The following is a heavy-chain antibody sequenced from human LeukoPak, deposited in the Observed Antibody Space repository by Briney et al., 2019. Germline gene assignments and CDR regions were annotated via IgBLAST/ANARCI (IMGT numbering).Heavy chain of an antibody. V-gene: IGHV3-11*01. CDR1: GFTFSDYY. J-gene: IGHJ6*02. Sequence: GGSLRLSCAASGFTFSDYYTSWIRQAPGKGLEWVSYISSSGSTIYYADSVKGRFTISRDNAKNSLYLQMNSLRAEDTAVYYCARDGRDDSYGYVGPSWTHYYYYGMDAWGQGTTVTVSS. D-gene: IGHD5-18*01. CDR2: ISSSGSTI. CDR3: ARDGRDDSYGYVGPSWTHYYYYGMDA.